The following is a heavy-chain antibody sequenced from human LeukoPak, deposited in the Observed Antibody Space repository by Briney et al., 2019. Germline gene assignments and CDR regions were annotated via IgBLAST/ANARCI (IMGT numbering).Heavy chain of an antibody. D-gene: IGHD6-13*01. V-gene: IGHV1-8*01. Sequence: ASVKVSCKASGYTFSSYDINWVRQATGQGLEWMGWMNPNSGNTGYAQKFQGRVSMTSNTSISTAYMELSSIRSEDTAVYYCTRGLRREQQLLRAFDDWGQGTLVTVSS. J-gene: IGHJ4*02. CDR1: GYTFSSYD. CDR2: MNPNSGNT. CDR3: TRGLRREQQLLRAFDD.